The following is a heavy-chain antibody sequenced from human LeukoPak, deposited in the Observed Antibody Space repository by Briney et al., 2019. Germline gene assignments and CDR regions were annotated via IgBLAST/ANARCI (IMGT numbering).Heavy chain of an antibody. CDR2: ISGTGVST. Sequence: GGSLRLSCVASGFSFSSYAMSWVRQAPGKGLEWVSTISGTGVSTYYAHSVKGRFTISRDNSKNTVYLQIDSLRAEDTALYYCAKDSSVYYHAWYYFDYWGRGSLVTVSS. J-gene: IGHJ4*02. CDR3: AKDSSVYYHAWYYFDY. D-gene: IGHD3-22*01. CDR1: GFSFSSYA. V-gene: IGHV3-23*01.